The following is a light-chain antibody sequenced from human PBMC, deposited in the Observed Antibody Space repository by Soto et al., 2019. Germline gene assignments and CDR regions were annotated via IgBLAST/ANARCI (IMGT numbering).Light chain of an antibody. CDR2: AAF. CDR3: QQLNSYPFT. V-gene: IGKV1-9*01. J-gene: IGKJ4*01. Sequence: DIQLTQSPSFLSASVGDRVTITCRSSHGISSYLAWYQQKSGKAPKLLIYAAFTLQSGVPSRFSGSGSGTEFILTISSLQPEDFAACYCQQLNSYPFTFGGGTKAEIK. CDR1: HGISSY.